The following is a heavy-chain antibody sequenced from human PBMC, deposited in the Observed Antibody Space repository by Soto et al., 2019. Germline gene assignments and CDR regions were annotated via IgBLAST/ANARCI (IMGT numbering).Heavy chain of an antibody. V-gene: IGHV3-74*01. CDR2: INMDGSST. CDR1: GFTFSGDW. D-gene: IGHD2-2*01. J-gene: IGHJ4*02. Sequence: GGSLRLSCAASGFTFSGDWMHWVRQGAGKGLVWVSRINMDGSSTNYADAVKGRFTISRDNAKNTLYLQMNSLRVDDTAVYYCARGPRGLYHHDYWGQGALVTVSS. CDR3: ARGPRGLYHHDY.